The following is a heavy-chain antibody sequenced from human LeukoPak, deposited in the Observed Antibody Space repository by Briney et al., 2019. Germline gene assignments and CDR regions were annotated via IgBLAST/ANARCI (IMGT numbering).Heavy chain of an antibody. CDR3: ARAERLVAATRPIFDI. D-gene: IGHD2-15*01. CDR2: INPSGGST. Sequence: ASVKVSCKASGYTFTSYYMHWVRQAPGQGLEWMGIINPSGGSTSYAQKFQGRVTMTRDTSTSTAYMELSRLRSDDTAVYYCARAERLVAATRPIFDIWGQGTMVTVSS. V-gene: IGHV1-46*01. J-gene: IGHJ3*02. CDR1: GYTFTSYY.